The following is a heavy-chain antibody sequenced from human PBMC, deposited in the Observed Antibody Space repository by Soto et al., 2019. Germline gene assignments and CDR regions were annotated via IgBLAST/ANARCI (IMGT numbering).Heavy chain of an antibody. J-gene: IGHJ4*02. Sequence: EVQLLESGGGLVQPGGSLRLSCAASGFTFSTYAMSWVRQAPGKGLEWVSAISGTGGSTYYADSVKGRFTISIDNSKNTLYLQMNSLRAEDTAVYYCAKNWDTTSSSSSHWGQGTLVTVSS. D-gene: IGHD6-6*01. CDR2: ISGTGGST. V-gene: IGHV3-23*01. CDR1: GFTFSTYA. CDR3: AKNWDTTSSSSSH.